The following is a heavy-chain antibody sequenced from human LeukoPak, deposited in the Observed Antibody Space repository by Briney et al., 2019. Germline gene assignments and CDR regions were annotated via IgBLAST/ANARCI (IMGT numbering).Heavy chain of an antibody. CDR3: ARSDSSGSVCDY. J-gene: IGHJ4*02. Sequence: SETLSLTCTVSGGSISSYYWSWIRQPPGKGLEWMGYIYYSGSTNYNPSLKSQVTISVDTSKNQFSLKLSSVTAADTAVYYCARSDSSGSVCDYWGQGTLVTVSS. D-gene: IGHD3-22*01. CDR2: IYYSGST. CDR1: GGSISSYY. V-gene: IGHV4-59*01.